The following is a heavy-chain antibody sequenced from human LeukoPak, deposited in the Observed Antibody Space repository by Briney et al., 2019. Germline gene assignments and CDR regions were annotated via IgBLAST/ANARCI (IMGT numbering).Heavy chain of an antibody. CDR2: IYYSGNT. CDR1: GVSISSSNSY. D-gene: IGHD3/OR15-3a*01. V-gene: IGHV4-39*01. CDR3: ARQTGSGLFILP. Sequence: SETLSLTCTVSGVSISSSNSYWGWIRLPPGKGLEWIGSIYYSGNTYYNASLKSQVSISIDTSKNQFSLKLTSVTAADTAVYYCARQTGSGLFILPGGQGTLVTVSS. J-gene: IGHJ4*02.